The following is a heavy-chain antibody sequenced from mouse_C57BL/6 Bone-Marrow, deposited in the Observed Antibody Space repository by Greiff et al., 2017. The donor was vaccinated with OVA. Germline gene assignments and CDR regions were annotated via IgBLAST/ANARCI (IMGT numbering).Heavy chain of an antibody. D-gene: IGHD1-1*01. CDR2: IYPRDGST. CDR3: ARKLYYGSSAAWFAY. CDR1: GYTFTDHT. V-gene: IGHV1-78*01. Sequence: VQLQQSDAELVKPGASVKISCKVSGYTFTDHTIHWMKQRPEQGLEWIGYIYPRDGSTKYNEKFKGKATLTADKSSSTAYMQLNSLTSEDSAVYFCARKLYYGSSAAWFAYWGQGTLVTVSA. J-gene: IGHJ3*01.